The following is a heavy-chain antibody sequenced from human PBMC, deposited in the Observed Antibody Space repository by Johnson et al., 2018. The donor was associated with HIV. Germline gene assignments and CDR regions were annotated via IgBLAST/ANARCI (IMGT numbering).Heavy chain of an antibody. CDR1: GFAFRTYW. Sequence: VQLVESGGGVVQPGGSLRLSCAASGFAFRTYWMVWVRQVPGKRPVWVARIYNDGSRTTYADSVRGRFTISRDNAKYTVDLQMNSLRVEDTAVYYCAKVDGGGGTGAGDEAFDLWGEGRVVTGSS. CDR3: AKVDGGGGTGAGDEAFDL. CDR2: IYNDGSRT. D-gene: IGHD2-8*02. V-gene: IGHV3-74*03. J-gene: IGHJ3*01.